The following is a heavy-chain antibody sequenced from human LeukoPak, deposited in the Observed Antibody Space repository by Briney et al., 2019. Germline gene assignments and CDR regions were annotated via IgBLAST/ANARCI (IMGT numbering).Heavy chain of an antibody. Sequence: SETLFLTCTVSGGSISSSSYYWGWIRQPPGKGLEWIGSIYYSGSTYYSPSLKSRVTMSVDTSKNQFSLKLSSVTAADTAVYYCARHGSASGWYRSHFDYWGQGTLVTVSS. V-gene: IGHV4-39*01. D-gene: IGHD6-19*01. CDR3: ARHGSASGWYRSHFDY. J-gene: IGHJ4*02. CDR2: IYYSGST. CDR1: GGSISSSSYY.